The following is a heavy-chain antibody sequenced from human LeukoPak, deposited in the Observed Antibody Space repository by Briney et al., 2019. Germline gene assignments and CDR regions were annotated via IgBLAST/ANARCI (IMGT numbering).Heavy chain of an antibody. J-gene: IGHJ4*02. Sequence: GGSLRLSCAASGFSFSSYAMSWVRQAPGKGLEWVSDISGSGGSTYYADCVKGRFTISRDNSKNTLYLQMNSLRGEDTAVYYCAKMDDRAGRPSVGFDYRGQGTLVTVSS. CDR2: ISGSGGST. CDR3: AKMDDRAGRPSVGFDY. CDR1: GFSFSSYA. V-gene: IGHV3-23*01. D-gene: IGHD1-1*01.